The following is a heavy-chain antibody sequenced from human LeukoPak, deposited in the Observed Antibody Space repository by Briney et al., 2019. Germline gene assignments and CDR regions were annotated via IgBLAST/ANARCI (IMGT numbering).Heavy chain of an antibody. V-gene: IGHV3-49*04. Sequence: SGRSLRLSCKGPGFTFGDHAMSWVRQAPGQGLEWVGFIRSNAYRGTTEYAASVKGRFTISRDDSNNIAYLQMNSPKTEDTAVYYCSRGPIELWVHNGMDVWGQGTTVTVSS. J-gene: IGHJ6*02. CDR1: GFTFGDHA. CDR3: SRGPIELWVHNGMDV. D-gene: IGHD5-18*01. CDR2: IRSNAYRGTT.